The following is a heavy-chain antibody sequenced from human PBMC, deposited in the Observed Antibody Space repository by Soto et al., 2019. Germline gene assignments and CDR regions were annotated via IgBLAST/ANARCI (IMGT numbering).Heavy chain of an antibody. Sequence: QVQLQESGPGLVKPSETLSLTCTVSGGSISSYYWSWIRQPPGKGLEWIGYIYYSGSTKYNPSLKSRVTISVDTSKNQFSLELSSVTAADTAVYYCARDKVNIGVDGIHYFYGMDVWGQGTTVTVSS. CDR1: GGSISSYY. V-gene: IGHV4-59*01. J-gene: IGHJ6*02. CDR3: ARDKVNIGVDGIHYFYGMDV. D-gene: IGHD6-19*01. CDR2: IYYSGST.